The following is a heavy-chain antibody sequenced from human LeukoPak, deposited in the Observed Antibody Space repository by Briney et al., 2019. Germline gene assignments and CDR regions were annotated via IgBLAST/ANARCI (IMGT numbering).Heavy chain of an antibody. J-gene: IGHJ6*03. CDR3: ARHRGVVVGATDYYYYYMDV. CDR1: GYSFTSYW. CDR2: IYPGDSDT. D-gene: IGHD1-26*01. Sequence: GESLKISCKGSGYSFTSYWIGWVRQMPGKGLEWMRIIYPGDSDTRYSPSFQGQVTISADKSINTAYLQWSGLKASDTAMYYCARHRGVVVGATDYYYYYMDVWGKGTTVTVSS. V-gene: IGHV5-51*01.